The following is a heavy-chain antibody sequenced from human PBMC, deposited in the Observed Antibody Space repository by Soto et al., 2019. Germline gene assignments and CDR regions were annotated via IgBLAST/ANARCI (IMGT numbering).Heavy chain of an antibody. J-gene: IGHJ5*02. D-gene: IGHD1-26*01. CDR1: GFTFSSYG. V-gene: IGHV3-33*01. CDR2: IWYDGSNK. Sequence: PGGSLRLSCAASGFTFSSYGMHWVRQAPGKGLEWVAVIWYDGSNKYYADSVKGRFTISRDNSKNTLYLQMNSLRAEDTAVYYCERDWVGEDSHGGLDPWGQGTLVTVSS. CDR3: ERDWVGEDSHGGLDP.